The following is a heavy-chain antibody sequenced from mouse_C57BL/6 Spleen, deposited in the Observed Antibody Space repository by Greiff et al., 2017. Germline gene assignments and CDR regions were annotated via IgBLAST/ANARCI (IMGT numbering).Heavy chain of an antibody. CDR2: IHPNSGST. Sequence: QVQLQQPGAELVKPGASVKLSCKASGYTFTSYWMHWVKQRPGQGLEWIGMIHPNSGSTNYNEKFKSKATLTVDKSSSTAYMQLSSLTSEDSAVYYCARDYASIFFFDYSGQGTTLTVS. J-gene: IGHJ2*01. CDR1: GYTFTSYW. CDR3: ARDYASIFFFDY. D-gene: IGHD1-1*01. V-gene: IGHV1-64*01.